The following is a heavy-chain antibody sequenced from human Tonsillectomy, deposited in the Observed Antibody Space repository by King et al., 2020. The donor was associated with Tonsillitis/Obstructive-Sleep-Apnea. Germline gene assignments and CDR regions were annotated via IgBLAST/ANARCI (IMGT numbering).Heavy chain of an antibody. J-gene: IGHJ4*02. D-gene: IGHD1-7*01. CDR2: INHSGST. CDR1: GGSFSGYY. V-gene: IGHV4-34*01. Sequence: VQLQQWGAGLLKPSETLSLTCAVYGGSFSGYYWSRIRQPPGKGLEWIGEINHSGSTNYNPSLKSRVTISVDTSKNQFSLKLSSVTAADTAVYYCARGRGLELPILDIYYFDYWGQGTLVTVSS. CDR3: ARGRGLELPILDIYYFDY.